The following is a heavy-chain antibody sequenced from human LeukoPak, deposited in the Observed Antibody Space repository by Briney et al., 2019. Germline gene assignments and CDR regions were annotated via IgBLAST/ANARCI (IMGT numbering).Heavy chain of an antibody. CDR3: AKDVGRWGAYSSSSSVDY. J-gene: IGHJ4*02. CDR2: IRGSGTST. V-gene: IGHV3-23*01. CDR1: GFTFSSYA. Sequence: GGSLRLSCAASGFTFSSYAMSWVRQAPGKGLEWVSTIRGSGTSTYYADSVKGRFAISRDNSKNTLYLQMNSLRAEDTAVYYCAKDVGRWGAYSSSSSVDYWGQGTLVTVSS. D-gene: IGHD6-6*01.